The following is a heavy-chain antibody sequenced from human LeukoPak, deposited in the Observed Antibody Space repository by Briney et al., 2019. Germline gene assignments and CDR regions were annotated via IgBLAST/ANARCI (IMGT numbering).Heavy chain of an antibody. V-gene: IGHV3-23*01. Sequence: PGGSLRLSCVVSGVTLGNYGMSGVRQAPGRGREWVAGIIDRGGRTNYRDSGKGGFTISRDKPKKPLCLQIISLKWECPAVYFCAKRGVVIRVILAGFHKAANYIDSWGQGAPVTASS. J-gene: IGHJ4*02. CDR2: IIDRGGRT. D-gene: IGHD3-22*01. CDR1: GVTLGNYG. CDR3: AKRGVVIRVILAGFHKAANYIDS.